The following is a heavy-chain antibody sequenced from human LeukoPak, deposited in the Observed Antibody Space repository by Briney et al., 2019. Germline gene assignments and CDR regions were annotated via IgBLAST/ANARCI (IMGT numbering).Heavy chain of an antibody. CDR3: ARQMYGSGSNWFDP. CDR1: GYTFTSYG. Sequence: ASVRVSCKASGYTFTSYGISWVRQAPGQGLEWMGWITTYNGNTNYAQKLQGRVTMTADTSTSTAYMELRSLRSDDTAVYYCARQMYGSGSNWFDPWGQGTLVTVSS. J-gene: IGHJ5*02. V-gene: IGHV1-18*01. CDR2: ITTYNGNT. D-gene: IGHD3-10*01.